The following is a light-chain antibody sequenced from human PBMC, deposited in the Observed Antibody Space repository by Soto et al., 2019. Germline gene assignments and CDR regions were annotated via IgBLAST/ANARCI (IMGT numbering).Light chain of an antibody. CDR2: GAS. J-gene: IGKJ1*01. Sequence: DIVMTQSPLTLSVSPGESATLSCRASERVSTNLAWYQVKPGQAPRLLFYGASSRATGIPDRFIGSGSGTDFTLTITGLEPEDFAVYYCQQFHISRTFGQGTKVDIK. V-gene: IGKV3-20*01. CDR3: QQFHISRT. CDR1: ERVSTN.